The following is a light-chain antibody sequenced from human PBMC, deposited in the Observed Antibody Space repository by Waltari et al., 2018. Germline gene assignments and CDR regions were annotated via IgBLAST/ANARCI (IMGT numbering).Light chain of an antibody. Sequence: EIVLTQSPGTLSLSPGERATLSCRASQSVSKYLAWYQQKPGQAPRLLIYHASTRATGIPDRFSGSGSGTDFILTISRLEPEDFAVYYCQKYESLPATFGQGTKVEIK. CDR3: QKYESLPAT. J-gene: IGKJ1*01. V-gene: IGKV3-20*01. CDR1: QSVSKY. CDR2: HAS.